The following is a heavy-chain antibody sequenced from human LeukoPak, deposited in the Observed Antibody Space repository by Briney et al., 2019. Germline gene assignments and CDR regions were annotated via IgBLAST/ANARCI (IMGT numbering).Heavy chain of an antibody. CDR2: IYHSGST. J-gene: IGHJ5*02. CDR1: GGSISSGSYY. Sequence: TPSQTLSLTCTVSGGSISSGSYYWGWIRQPPGKGLEWIGSIYHSGSTYYNPSLKSRVTISVDTSKNQFSLKLSSVTAADTAVYYCAGAPHGSFGPWGQGTLVTVSS. D-gene: IGHD3-10*01. V-gene: IGHV4-39*07. CDR3: AGAPHGSFGP.